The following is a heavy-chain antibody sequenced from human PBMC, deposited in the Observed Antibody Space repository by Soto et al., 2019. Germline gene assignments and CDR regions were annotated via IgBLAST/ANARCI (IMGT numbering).Heavy chain of an antibody. CDR1: GESITRNSYF. CDR3: GRHIYVVSLDY. J-gene: IGHJ4*01. CDR2: IYYSGTT. D-gene: IGHD3-16*01. Sequence: SQNLSLTCTVPGESITRNSYFWAWIRQPPGKGLEWIGSIYYSGTTYYNPSLKSRVTISVDRSKNQFSLKLSSVTAADTAVYSCGRHIYVVSLDY. V-gene: IGHV4-39*01.